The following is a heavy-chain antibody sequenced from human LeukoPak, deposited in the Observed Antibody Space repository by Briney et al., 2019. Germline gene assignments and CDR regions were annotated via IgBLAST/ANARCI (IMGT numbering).Heavy chain of an antibody. V-gene: IGHV3-33*01. J-gene: IGHJ3*02. D-gene: IGHD4-23*01. Sequence: GRSLRLSCAASGFTFSSYGMHWVRQAPGKGLEWVAVIWYDGSNKYYADSVKGRFTISRDNSKNTLYLQMNSLRAEDTAVYYCARRMTTVVTDAFDIWGQGTMVTVSS. CDR3: ARRMTTVVTDAFDI. CDR2: IWYDGSNK. CDR1: GFTFSSYG.